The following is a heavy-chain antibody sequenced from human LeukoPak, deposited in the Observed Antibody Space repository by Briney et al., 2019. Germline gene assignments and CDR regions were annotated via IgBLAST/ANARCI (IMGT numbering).Heavy chain of an antibody. D-gene: IGHD7-27*01. V-gene: IGHV3-74*01. Sequence: PGGSLRLSCAVSGFTFRTYWMHWVRQVPGEGLVWVSRINEDGSITNYADSVKGRFSISRDNAKNTLYLQMNSLRAEDTAVYYCAREDWGSGFDYWGQGTLVTVSS. CDR2: INEDGSIT. CDR3: AREDWGSGFDY. CDR1: GFTFRTYW. J-gene: IGHJ4*02.